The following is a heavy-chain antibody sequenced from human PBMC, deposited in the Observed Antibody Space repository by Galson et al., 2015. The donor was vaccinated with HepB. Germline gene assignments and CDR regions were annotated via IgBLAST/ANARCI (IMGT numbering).Heavy chain of an antibody. CDR3: ARGIQLCCPSDAFDI. Sequence: SVKVSCKASGYTFTDYDVNWVRQATGQGLEWMGWMNAKSGDTGYAQKFQGRVTMTRDTSINIAYMELGSLTSDDTAVYYCARGIQLCCPSDAFDIWGQGTMVTVSS. V-gene: IGHV1-8*01. D-gene: IGHD3-10*02. CDR1: GYTFTDYD. CDR2: MNAKSGDT. J-gene: IGHJ3*02.